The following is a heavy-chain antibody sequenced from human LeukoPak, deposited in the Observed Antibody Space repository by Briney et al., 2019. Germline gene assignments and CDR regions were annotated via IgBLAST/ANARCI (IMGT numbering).Heavy chain of an antibody. D-gene: IGHD3-16*02. CDR2: INPNSGGT. CDR1: GYTFTGYY. CDR3: ARITFGGVIVNFDY. V-gene: IGHV1-2*02. Sequence: ASVKVSCKAPGYTFTGYYMHWVRQAPGQGLEWMGWINPNSGGTNYAQKFQGRFTMTRDTSISTAYMELSRLRSDDTAVYYCARITFGGVIVNFDYWGQGTLVTVSS. J-gene: IGHJ4*02.